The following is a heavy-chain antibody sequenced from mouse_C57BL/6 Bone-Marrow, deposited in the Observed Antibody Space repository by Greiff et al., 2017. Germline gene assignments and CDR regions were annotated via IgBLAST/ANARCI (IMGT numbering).Heavy chain of an antibody. V-gene: IGHV1-76*01. D-gene: IGHD1-1*01. CDR1: GYTFTDYY. CDR2: IYPGSGNT. J-gene: IGHJ2*01. CDR3: AVITTH. Sequence: QVQLQQSGAELVRPGASVKLSCKASGYTFTDYYINWVKQRPGQGLEWIARIYPGSGNTYYNEKFKGKATLTAEKSSSTAYMQLSSLTSEDSAVYFCAVITTHWGQGTTLTVAS.